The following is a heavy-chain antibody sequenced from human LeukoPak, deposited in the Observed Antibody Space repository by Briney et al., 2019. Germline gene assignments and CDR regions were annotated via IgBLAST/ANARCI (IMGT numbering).Heavy chain of an antibody. CDR2: ISSSSSYI. J-gene: IGHJ4*02. Sequence: GGSLRLSCAASGFTFSTYSMNWVRQAPGKGLEWVSSISSSSSYIYYADSVKGRFTISRDNAKNSLYLQMNSLRAEDTAVYYCARSYSSSWYWNYWGQGTLVTVSS. V-gene: IGHV3-21*01. D-gene: IGHD6-13*01. CDR3: ARSYSSSWYWNY. CDR1: GFTFSTYS.